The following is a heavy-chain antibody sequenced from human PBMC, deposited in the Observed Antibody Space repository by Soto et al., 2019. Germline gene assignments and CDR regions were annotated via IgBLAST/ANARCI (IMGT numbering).Heavy chain of an antibody. V-gene: IGHV3-48*03. CDR2: ISASGYTV. CDR3: AGLNVTGGVDV. D-gene: IGHD2-21*02. CDR1: GLTSSGIE. J-gene: IGHJ6*02. Sequence: EVRLEESGGGFVQPGGALRLSCVFSGLTSSGIELNWVRQAAGKGLEWLSYISASGYTVDYIDSVRGRFTISRDNAKQSLFLQMSALRVEDTAVYYCAGLNVTGGVDVWGQGTTVTVSS.